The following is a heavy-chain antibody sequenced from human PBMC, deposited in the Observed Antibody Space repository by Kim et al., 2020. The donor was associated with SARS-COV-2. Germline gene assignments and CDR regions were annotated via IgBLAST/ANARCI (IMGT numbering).Heavy chain of an antibody. Sequence: GGSLRLSCAASGFTFSSYAMHWVRQAPGKGLEWVAVISYDGSNKYYADSVKGRFTISRDNSKNTLYLQMNSLRAEDTAVYYCARSECGTYYNGMDVWGQGTTVTVSS. CDR1: GFTFSSYA. J-gene: IGHJ6*02. D-gene: IGHD1-1*01. CDR2: ISYDGSNK. V-gene: IGHV3-30-3*01. CDR3: ARSECGTYYNGMDV.